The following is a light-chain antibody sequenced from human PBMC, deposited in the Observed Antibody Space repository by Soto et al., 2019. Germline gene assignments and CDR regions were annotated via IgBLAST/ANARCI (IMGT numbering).Light chain of an antibody. CDR2: DVS. V-gene: IGKV1-33*01. CDR3: QQYDDLPIT. Sequence: DSQMTQSPSPVSVAXGGRASNDWQASADITNLLNWDQQKPGTAPEFXXYDVSKWEQGGPSRFSGSGSVTDFTCTISSLQPEDIATYFGQQYDDLPITFGQGTRLEIK. J-gene: IGKJ5*01. CDR1: ADITNL.